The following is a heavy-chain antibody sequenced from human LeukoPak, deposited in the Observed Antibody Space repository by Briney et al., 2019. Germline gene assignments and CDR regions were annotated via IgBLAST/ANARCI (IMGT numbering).Heavy chain of an antibody. J-gene: IGHJ3*01. D-gene: IGHD3-22*01. CDR3: ATYLDSRGYPGALDL. Sequence: SVKVSCKVSGGSFSDYGFSWVRQAPGQGPEWMGRIIPMVDVLNYAQKFQGRVTISADESTGTAYMDLSSLRPDDTAVYYCATYLDSRGYPGALDLWGQGTMVTVSS. CDR1: GGSFSDYG. CDR2: IIPMVDVL. V-gene: IGHV1-69*04.